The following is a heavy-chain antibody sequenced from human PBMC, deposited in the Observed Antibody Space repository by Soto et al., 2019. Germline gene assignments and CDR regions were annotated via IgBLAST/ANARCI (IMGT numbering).Heavy chain of an antibody. Sequence: GASVKVSCKASGYTFSNYDITWVRQAPGQGLEWMGWISAYSGKTNYAQKLRGRVTLTTGTSTSTAYMELRSLRSDDTAVYYCARPYYYDSSGFRVDYYGMDVWGQGTTVTVSS. D-gene: IGHD3-22*01. V-gene: IGHV1-18*01. CDR1: GYTFSNYD. CDR3: ARPYYYDSSGFRVDYYGMDV. J-gene: IGHJ6*02. CDR2: ISAYSGKT.